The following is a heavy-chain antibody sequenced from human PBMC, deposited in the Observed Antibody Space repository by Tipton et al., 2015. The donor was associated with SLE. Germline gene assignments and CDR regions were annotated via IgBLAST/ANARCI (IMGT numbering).Heavy chain of an antibody. Sequence: GLVKPSETLSLTCTVSGGSISSSSYYWGWIRQPPGKGLEWVGFIRSKAYGGTTEYAASVKGRFTISRDDSKSIAYLQMNSLKTEDTAVYYCCGGDCGMWGQGTLVTVSS. CDR1: GGSISSSSYY. J-gene: IGHJ4*02. D-gene: IGHD2-21*01. CDR3: CGGDCGM. V-gene: IGHV3-49*05. CDR2: IRSKAYGGTT.